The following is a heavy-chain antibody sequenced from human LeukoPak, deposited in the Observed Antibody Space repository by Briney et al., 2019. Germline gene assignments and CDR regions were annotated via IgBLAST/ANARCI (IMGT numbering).Heavy chain of an antibody. Sequence: PGGSLRLSCEASGFTFSSYDMHWVRQAPGKGLEYVSAISNTGGTTYYPDSVKGRFTISRDNSNNTLYLHMSSLRAEDTAVYYCVRSIGGYIFGSIFFDSWGQGTLVTVSS. CDR3: VRSIGGYIFGSIFFDS. J-gene: IGHJ4*02. CDR1: GFTFSSYD. D-gene: IGHD5-18*01. V-gene: IGHV3-64D*09. CDR2: ISNTGGTT.